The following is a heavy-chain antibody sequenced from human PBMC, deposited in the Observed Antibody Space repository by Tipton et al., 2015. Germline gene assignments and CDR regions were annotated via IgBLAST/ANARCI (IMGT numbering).Heavy chain of an antibody. V-gene: IGHV3-23*01. Sequence: SLRISCAASGFTFKSYDMTWVRQSPGKGLEWVSAISGSGRSMYYSDSVKGRFTISRDNSNNTVYLQMNNLRVGDTAVYYCATRGGYDSSSFDYWGPGTLVTVSS. CDR2: ISGSGRSM. D-gene: IGHD3-22*01. CDR1: GFTFKSYD. J-gene: IGHJ4*02. CDR3: ATRGGYDSSSFDY.